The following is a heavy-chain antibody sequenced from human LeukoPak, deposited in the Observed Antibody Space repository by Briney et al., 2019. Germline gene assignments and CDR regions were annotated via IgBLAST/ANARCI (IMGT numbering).Heavy chain of an antibody. V-gene: IGHV3-48*02. J-gene: IGHJ4*02. D-gene: IGHD5-24*01. Sequence: GGSLRLSCTASGFTFSTYSMNWVRQTPGKGLEWVSYISSSSSTIYYADSVKGRFTISRDNAKNSLYLQMNSLRDGDTAVYYCARASFQRWLQLGGDWGQGALVTVSS. CDR1: GFTFSTYS. CDR3: ARASFQRWLQLGGD. CDR2: ISSSSSTI.